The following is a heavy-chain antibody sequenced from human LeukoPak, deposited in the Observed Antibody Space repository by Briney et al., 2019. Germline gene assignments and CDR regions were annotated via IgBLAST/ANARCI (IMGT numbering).Heavy chain of an antibody. CDR2: INHSGST. Sequence: PSETLSLTCAVYVGSFSGYYWSWIRQPPGKGLEWIGEINHSGSTNYNPSLKSRVTISVDTSKNQFSLKLSSVTAADTAVYYCARGGYYGSGSYYGDAFDIWGQGTMVTVSS. V-gene: IGHV4-34*01. J-gene: IGHJ3*02. CDR1: VGSFSGYY. CDR3: ARGGYYGSGSYYGDAFDI. D-gene: IGHD3-10*01.